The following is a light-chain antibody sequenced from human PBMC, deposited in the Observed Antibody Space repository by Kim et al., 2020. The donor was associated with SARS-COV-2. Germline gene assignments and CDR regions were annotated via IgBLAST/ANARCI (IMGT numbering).Light chain of an antibody. V-gene: IGKV3-20*01. CDR2: GAS. CDR1: QSVSSSY. Sequence: LSPGEGATLSCRASQSVSSSYLAWYQQKPGQAPRLLIYGASSRATGIPDRFSGSGSGTDFTLTISRLEPEDFAVYYCQQYGSSPYTFGQGTKLEI. J-gene: IGKJ2*01. CDR3: QQYGSSPYT.